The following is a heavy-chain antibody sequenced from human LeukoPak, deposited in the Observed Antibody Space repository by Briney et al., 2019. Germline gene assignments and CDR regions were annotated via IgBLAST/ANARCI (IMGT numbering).Heavy chain of an antibody. CDR3: ARHGPYYDYVPHYFDY. J-gene: IGHJ4*02. CDR1: GGSISSSSYY. Sequence: SETLSLTXTVSGGSISSSSYYWGWIRQPPGKGLEWIGSIYYSGSTYYNPSLKSRVTISVDTSKNQFSLKLSSVTAADTAVYYCARHGPYYDYVPHYFDYWGQGTLVTVSS. CDR2: IYYSGST. D-gene: IGHD3-16*01. V-gene: IGHV4-39*01.